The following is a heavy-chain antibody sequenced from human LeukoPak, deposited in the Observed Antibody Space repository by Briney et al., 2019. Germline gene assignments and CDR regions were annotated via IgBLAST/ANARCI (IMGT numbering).Heavy chain of an antibody. Sequence: GGSLRLSCAASEFTFSHRWMTWVRQAPGKGLELVANIKQDGSETYYVDSVKGRFTISRDNAKNSLDMQMNSLRVEDTAVYYCARGPILRHFDYYMDVWGKGTTVIISS. CDR3: ARGPILRHFDYYMDV. CDR2: IKQDGSET. V-gene: IGHV3-7*01. J-gene: IGHJ6*03. CDR1: EFTFSHRW. D-gene: IGHD3-9*01.